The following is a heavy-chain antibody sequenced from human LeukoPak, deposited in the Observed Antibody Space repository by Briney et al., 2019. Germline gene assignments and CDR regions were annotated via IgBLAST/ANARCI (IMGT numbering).Heavy chain of an antibody. V-gene: IGHV3-23*01. CDR2: ISGSGGST. D-gene: IGHD6-19*01. J-gene: IGHJ4*02. Sequence: GGSLRLPCAASGFTFSSYTMSWVRQAPGKGLEWVSAISGSGGSTYHADSVKGRFTISRDNSKNTLYLQMNSLRAEDTAVYYCAKDSGWYSPFDYWGQGTLVTVSS. CDR1: GFTFSSYT. CDR3: AKDSGWYSPFDY.